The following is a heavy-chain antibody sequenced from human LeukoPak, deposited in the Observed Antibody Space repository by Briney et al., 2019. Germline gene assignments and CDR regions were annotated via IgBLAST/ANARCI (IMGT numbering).Heavy chain of an antibody. V-gene: IGHV3-21*01. J-gene: IGHJ3*02. CDR2: ISSNGYYI. CDR1: GFTFSSYT. Sequence: GGSLRLSCAASGFTFSSYTMNWVRQAPGKRLEWVSSISSNGYYIYQADSVKGRFTISRDNAKNSLYLQMNSLRAEDTAVYYCARAPSYCSSTSCYRSHTAFDIWGQGTMVTVSS. D-gene: IGHD2-2*02. CDR3: ARAPSYCSSTSCYRSHTAFDI.